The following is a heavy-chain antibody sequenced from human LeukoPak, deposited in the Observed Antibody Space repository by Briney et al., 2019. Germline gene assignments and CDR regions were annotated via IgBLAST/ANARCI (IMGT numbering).Heavy chain of an antibody. Sequence: SETLSLTCAVYGGSFSGYYWSWIRQPPGKGLEWIGEINHSGSTNYNPSLKSRVTITVDTSKNQFSLNLSSETAADTAVYYCARREGDTSMVRSFDYWGQGTLVTVSS. CDR1: GGSFSGYY. J-gene: IGHJ4*02. V-gene: IGHV4-34*01. CDR3: ARREGDTSMVRSFDY. D-gene: IGHD5-18*01. CDR2: INHSGST.